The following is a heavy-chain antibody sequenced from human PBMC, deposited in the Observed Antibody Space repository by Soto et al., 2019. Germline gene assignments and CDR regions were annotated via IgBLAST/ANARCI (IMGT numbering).Heavy chain of an antibody. CDR1: GFTFSSYG. J-gene: IGHJ4*02. Sequence: QVQLVESGGGVVQPGRSLRLSCAASGFTFSSYGMHWVRQAPGKGLEWVAVIWHDGSNQYYADSVKGRFTISRDNSKNTLYLQMNSLRAEDTAVYYCARDGVDMVATVPFDHWGQGTLVPVAS. V-gene: IGHV3-33*01. CDR2: IWHDGSNQ. D-gene: IGHD5-12*01. CDR3: ARDGVDMVATVPFDH.